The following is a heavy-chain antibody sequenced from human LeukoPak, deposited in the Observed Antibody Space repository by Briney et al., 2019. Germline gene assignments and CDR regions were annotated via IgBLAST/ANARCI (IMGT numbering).Heavy chain of an antibody. Sequence: GGSLRLSCAASGFTFSSYAMSWVRQAPGKGLEWVSVISGSGGSTYYADSVKGRFTISRDNSKNTPYLQMNSLRAEDTAVYYCAKNSRSSGYYLDYWGQGTLVTVSS. J-gene: IGHJ4*02. D-gene: IGHD3-22*01. V-gene: IGHV3-23*01. CDR2: ISGSGGST. CDR1: GFTFSSYA. CDR3: AKNSRSSGYYLDY.